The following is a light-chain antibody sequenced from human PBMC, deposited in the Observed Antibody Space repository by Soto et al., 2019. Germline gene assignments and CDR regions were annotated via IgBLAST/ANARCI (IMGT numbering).Light chain of an antibody. J-gene: IGKJ1*01. CDR2: KTS. CDR3: LQYSSYSKP. Sequence: DIQMTQSPSTLSASVGDRATITCRASQSISSWLAWFQQKPGKAPKLLIYKTSNLESGVPSRFSGSGSGTEFTLTISSLQPDDFATYYCLQYSSYSKPFGQGTKVEIK. CDR1: QSISSW. V-gene: IGKV1-5*03.